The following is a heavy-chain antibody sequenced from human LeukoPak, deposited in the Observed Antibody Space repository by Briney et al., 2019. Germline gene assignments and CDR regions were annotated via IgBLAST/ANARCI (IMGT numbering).Heavy chain of an antibody. J-gene: IGHJ1*01. D-gene: IGHD3-22*01. CDR2: ISAYNGNT. Sequence: ASVKVSCKASGYTFTSYGISWVRQAPGQGLEWMGWISAYNGNTNYAQKLQGRVTMTRNTSIATAYMEMTNLRFDDTAVYYCVDPDRWGQGTLVTVSS. CDR3: VDPDR. CDR1: GYTFTSYG. V-gene: IGHV1-18*01.